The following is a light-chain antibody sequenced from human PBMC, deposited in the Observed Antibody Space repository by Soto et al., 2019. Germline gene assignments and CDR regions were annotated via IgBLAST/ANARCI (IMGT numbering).Light chain of an antibody. V-gene: IGLV6-57*02. CDR2: EDN. CDR1: SGSIASNY. J-gene: IGLJ3*02. Sequence: NFMLTQPHSVSESPGKTVTISCTGSSGSIASNYVQWYQQRPGSAPTTVIYEDNKRPSGVPDRFSGSVDTSSNSASLIISGLKTEDAADYYCQSHDTTNVVFGRGTKVTVL. CDR3: QSHDTTNVV.